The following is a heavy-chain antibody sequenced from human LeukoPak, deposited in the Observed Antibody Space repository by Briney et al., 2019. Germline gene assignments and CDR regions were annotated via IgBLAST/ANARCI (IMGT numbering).Heavy chain of an antibody. CDR3: ARVPGYGSGKYFDY. CDR1: GITFSSYG. D-gene: IGHD3-10*01. Sequence: GTSLILSCASSGITFSSYGMHWGRQAPGKRLERVAVIWYDGSNKYYADSVKGRFTISRDNSKNTLYLQMNSLRAEDTAVYYCARVPGYGSGKYFDYWGQGTLVTVSS. CDR2: IWYDGSNK. V-gene: IGHV3-33*01. J-gene: IGHJ4*02.